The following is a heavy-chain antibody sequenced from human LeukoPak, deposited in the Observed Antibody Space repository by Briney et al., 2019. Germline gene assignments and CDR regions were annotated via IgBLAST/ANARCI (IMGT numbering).Heavy chain of an antibody. Sequence: GGSLRLSCAASGFTFDDYAMHWVRQAPGKGLEWVSLISWDGGSTYYADSVKGRFTISRDNSKNSLYPQMNSLRAEGTALYYCAKGAGSDYYYYMDVWGKGTTVTVSS. CDR3: AKGAGSDYYYYMDV. D-gene: IGHD1-26*01. CDR1: GFTFDDYA. J-gene: IGHJ6*03. CDR2: ISWDGGST. V-gene: IGHV3-43D*03.